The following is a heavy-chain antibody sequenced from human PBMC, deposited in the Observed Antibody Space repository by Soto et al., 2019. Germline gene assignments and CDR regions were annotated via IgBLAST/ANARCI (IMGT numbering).Heavy chain of an antibody. Sequence: GGSLRLSCAASGFTFSSYWMSWVRQAPGKGLEWVANIKQDGSEKYYVDSVKGRFTISRDNAKNSLYLQMNSLRAEDTAVYYCARDFYGSGSYYTNQQHYCGMDVWGQGTTVTVSS. CDR3: ARDFYGSGSYYTNQQHYCGMDV. D-gene: IGHD3-10*01. CDR2: IKQDGSEK. V-gene: IGHV3-7*01. CDR1: GFTFSSYW. J-gene: IGHJ6*02.